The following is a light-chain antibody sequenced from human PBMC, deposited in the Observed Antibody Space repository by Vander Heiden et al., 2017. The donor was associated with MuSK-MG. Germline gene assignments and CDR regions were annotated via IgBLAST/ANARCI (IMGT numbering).Light chain of an antibody. J-gene: IGKJ2*01. V-gene: IGKV2-40*01. CDR3: MHRRSVSST. Sequence: IVMTQSPLSLPVTPGESASISCMSSQSLLDSDDGNTYLDWYLQKAGKYPLVLVYSLSYRASGVPDRCSGRGSGTDVTQKISRVEADGVGVDYCMHRRSVSSTFGEGTKVEIK. CDR2: SLS. CDR1: QSLLDSDDGNTY.